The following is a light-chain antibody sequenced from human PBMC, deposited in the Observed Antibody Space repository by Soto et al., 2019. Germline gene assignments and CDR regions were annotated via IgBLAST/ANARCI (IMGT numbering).Light chain of an antibody. CDR3: SSYTSSSTPEYV. Sequence: QSVLTQPASVSGSPGQSITISCTGTSSDVGGYNYVSWYQQHPGKAPKLMIYEVSNRPSGVSNRFSGSKSGNTASLTISGLQAEDEADYYCSSYTSSSTPEYVFGTGTKVTVL. V-gene: IGLV2-14*01. J-gene: IGLJ1*01. CDR1: SSDVGGYNY. CDR2: EVS.